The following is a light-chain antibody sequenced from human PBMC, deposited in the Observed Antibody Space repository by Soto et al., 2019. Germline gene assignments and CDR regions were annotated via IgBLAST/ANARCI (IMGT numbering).Light chain of an antibody. CDR1: SSDVGGYNY. CDR3: SSYAGSVYV. J-gene: IGLJ1*01. V-gene: IGLV2-8*01. CDR2: EVS. Sequence: QSALTLPPSASGAPGQSVTISCPGTSSDVGGYNYVSWYQQHPGKSPKLMIYEVSKRPSGVPDRFSGSKSGNTASLTVSGLQAEDEADYYCSSYAGSVYVFGTGTKVTVL.